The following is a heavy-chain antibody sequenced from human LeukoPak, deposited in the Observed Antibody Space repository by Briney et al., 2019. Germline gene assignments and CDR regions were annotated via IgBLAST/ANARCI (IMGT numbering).Heavy chain of an antibody. V-gene: IGHV3-23*01. CDR1: GFTITSYA. CDR3: AREGDYDY. D-gene: IGHD4-17*01. CDR2: IGGSGSVT. J-gene: IGHJ4*02. Sequence: AAAPRLFYAALGFTITSYAMSWVRQAPGMGIKWVSTIGGSGSVTFYADSVKGRFTISRDKSKNTLYLQMNSLRAEDTAVYFCAREGDYDYWGQGTLVTVSS.